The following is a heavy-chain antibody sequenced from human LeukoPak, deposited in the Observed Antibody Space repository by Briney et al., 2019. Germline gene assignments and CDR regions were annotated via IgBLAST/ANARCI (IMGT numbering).Heavy chain of an antibody. D-gene: IGHD3-3*01. CDR1: GFTFSSSS. V-gene: IGHV3-21*01. Sequence: GSLRLSCAVSGFTFSSSSMNWVRQAPGKGLEWVSSISSSSSYIYYADSVKGRFTISRDNAKNSLYLQMNSLRAEDTAVYYCATSDDLWSGMDNWGQGTLVTVSS. CDR2: ISSSSSYI. CDR3: ATSDDLWSGMDN. J-gene: IGHJ4*02.